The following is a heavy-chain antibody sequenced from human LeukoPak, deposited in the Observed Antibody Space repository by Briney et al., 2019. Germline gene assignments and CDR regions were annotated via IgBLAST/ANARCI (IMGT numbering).Heavy chain of an antibody. CDR3: ATDAVIAAAGIDY. CDR1: GLPFSSYE. J-gene: IGHJ4*02. Sequence: GGSLTLSCAASGLPFSSYEENWVPHATGGGLEWVSHISRNGSTIHYADCVKRRFNISRDNTKNPLSLQMKTRRAEHTCVYYCATDAVIAAAGIDYWGQGTLVTVSS. D-gene: IGHD6-13*01. CDR2: ISRNGSTI. V-gene: IGHV3-48*03.